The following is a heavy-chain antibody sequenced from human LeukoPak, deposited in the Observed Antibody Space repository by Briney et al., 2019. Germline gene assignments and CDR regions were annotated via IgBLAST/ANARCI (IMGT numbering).Heavy chain of an antibody. Sequence: ASVTVSFKASGGTFSSYAISWVRQAPGQGLEWMGGIIPIFGTANYAQKFQGRVTITTDESTSTAYMELSSLRSEDTAVYYCARGDFWSGHYYMDVWGKGTTVTVSS. CDR3: ARGDFWSGHYYMDV. J-gene: IGHJ6*03. CDR2: IIPIFGTA. CDR1: GGTFSSYA. V-gene: IGHV1-69*05. D-gene: IGHD3-3*01.